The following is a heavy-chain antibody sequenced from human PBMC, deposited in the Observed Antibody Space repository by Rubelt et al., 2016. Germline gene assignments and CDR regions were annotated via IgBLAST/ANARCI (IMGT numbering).Heavy chain of an antibody. CDR3: ARVGKQWLVDY. Sequence: QVQLVQSGAEVKKPGASVKVSCKVSGYTLTELSMHWVRQAPGKGLEWMGGFDPEDGETIYAQKFQGRVTMTRDTSISTAYMELSRLRSDDTAVYYCARVGKQWLVDYWGQGTLVTVSS. D-gene: IGHD6-19*01. CDR2: FDPEDGET. J-gene: IGHJ4*02. CDR1: GYTLTELS. V-gene: IGHV1-24*01.